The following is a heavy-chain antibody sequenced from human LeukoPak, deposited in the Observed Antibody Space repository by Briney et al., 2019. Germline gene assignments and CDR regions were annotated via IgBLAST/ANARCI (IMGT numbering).Heavy chain of an antibody. CDR3: AKDTGNFNLGDY. J-gene: IGHJ4*02. CDR1: GYTFTDYY. Sequence: ASVTVSFTASGYTFTDYYMHWVRQAPGQGLEWMGWINPNSGTNYAEKFQGRVTMTRDTSLTTASMELRSLRSDDTAVYYCAKDTGNFNLGDYWGQGTLVTVSS. D-gene: IGHD5-18*01. CDR2: INPNSGT. V-gene: IGHV1-2*02.